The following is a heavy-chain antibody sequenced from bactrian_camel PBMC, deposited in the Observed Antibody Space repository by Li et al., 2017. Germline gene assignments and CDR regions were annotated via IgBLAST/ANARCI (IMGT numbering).Heavy chain of an antibody. CDR3: AASDSRFYCRAGPTY. V-gene: IGHV3S1*01. Sequence: VQLVESGGGSVQAGGSLTLSCGYSSKPDCMAWFRRAPGKGRERVADRYRDGASTYYADSVKARFTISKDNAKNTLYLQMNSLKPEDTAVYYCAASDSRFYCRAGPTYWGQGTQVTVS. D-gene: IGHD1*01. J-gene: IGHJ4*01. CDR1: YSSKPDC. CDR2: RYRDGAST.